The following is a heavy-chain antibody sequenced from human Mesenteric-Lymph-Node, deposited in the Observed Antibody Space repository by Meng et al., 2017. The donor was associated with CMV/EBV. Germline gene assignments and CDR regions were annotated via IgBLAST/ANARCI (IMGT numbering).Heavy chain of an antibody. Sequence: CKTSGYTHTNYAIHWVRQAPGHRAEWMGWINTGNGKTIYSQNFQGRITVSSDTSASAAYMELSSLRSEDTAVYYCATVYSADSGSPDYWGQGTLVTVSS. V-gene: IGHV1-3*04. CDR2: INTGNGKT. D-gene: IGHD3-10*01. CDR1: GYTHTNYA. J-gene: IGHJ4*02. CDR3: ATVYSADSGSPDY.